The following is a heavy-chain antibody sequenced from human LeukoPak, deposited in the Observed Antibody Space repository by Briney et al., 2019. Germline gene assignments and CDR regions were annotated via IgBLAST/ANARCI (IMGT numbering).Heavy chain of an antibody. Sequence: GGSLRLSCAASGFTFSSYAMSWVRQAPGKGLEWVSAISGSGGSTYYADSVKGRFTISGDNSKNTLYLQMNSLRAEDTAVYYCAKDQLSGVLPRSWGQGTLVTVSS. V-gene: IGHV3-23*01. J-gene: IGHJ4*02. CDR3: AKDQLSGVLPRS. D-gene: IGHD2-8*01. CDR1: GFTFSSYA. CDR2: ISGSGGST.